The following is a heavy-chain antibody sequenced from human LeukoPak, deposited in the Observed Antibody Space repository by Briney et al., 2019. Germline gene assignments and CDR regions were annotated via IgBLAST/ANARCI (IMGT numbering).Heavy chain of an antibody. Sequence: GGSLRLSCAASGFNFDDYVMSWVRQAPGKGLEWVSGIIWNGGSRGYADSVKGRFTISRDNARNSLYLQMNSLRAEDTAFYYCAEGIRGYSYGYVYWGQGTLVTVSS. V-gene: IGHV3-20*04. CDR2: IIWNGGSR. D-gene: IGHD5-18*01. J-gene: IGHJ4*02. CDR1: GFNFDDYV. CDR3: AEGIRGYSYGYVY.